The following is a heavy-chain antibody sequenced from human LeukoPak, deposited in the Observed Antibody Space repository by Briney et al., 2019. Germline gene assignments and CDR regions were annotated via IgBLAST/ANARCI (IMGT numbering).Heavy chain of an antibody. CDR3: ARDPVGGSTIFDS. CDR1: GDSVSIDSAA. J-gene: IGHJ4*02. D-gene: IGHD1-26*01. Sequence: SQTLSLTFAISGDSVSIDSAAWNWIRQSPSRGLEWLARTYFRSKWYYDYALAVKSRITINPDTSKSQFSLQLNSVTPEDTAVYFCARDPVGGSTIFDSWGQGTLVTVSS. V-gene: IGHV6-1*01. CDR2: TYFRSKWYY.